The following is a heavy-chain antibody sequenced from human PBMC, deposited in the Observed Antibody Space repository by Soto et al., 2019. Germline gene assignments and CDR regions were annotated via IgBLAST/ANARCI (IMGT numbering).Heavy chain of an antibody. V-gene: IGHV4-59*01. CDR1: GVSLLGYY. CDR2: FYSSGSP. J-gene: IGHJ4*02. CDR3: ALYFYYDSSGIGFDS. D-gene: IGHD3-22*01. Sequence: SETLSLTCTVSGVSLLGYYWSWILQPPGKGLEWIGDFYSSGSPHHNPSLKNRVSISEDRSKNEFSLKLSSVTAADTAIYYCALYFYYDSSGIGFDSCGQGTLVIVSS.